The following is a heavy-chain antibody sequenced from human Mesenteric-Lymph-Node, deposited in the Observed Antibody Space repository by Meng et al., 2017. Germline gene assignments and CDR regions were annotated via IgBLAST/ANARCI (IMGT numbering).Heavy chain of an antibody. J-gene: IGHJ4*02. Sequence: QVQLRRWGAGLLKPSETLSLTRSVNGGSLSGAYWNWIRQPPGKGLQWIGEIIHGGSPSYNPSLKSRVTISIDTSKNQLSLMLSSVTAADTAVYYCARRPTGIDYWGQGTLVTVSS. CDR2: IIHGGSP. CDR1: GGSLSGAY. D-gene: IGHD2-8*02. CDR3: ARRPTGIDY. V-gene: IGHV4-34*12.